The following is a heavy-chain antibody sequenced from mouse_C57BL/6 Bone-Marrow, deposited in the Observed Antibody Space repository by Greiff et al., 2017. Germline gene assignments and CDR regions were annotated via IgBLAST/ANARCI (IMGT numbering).Heavy chain of an antibody. CDR3: TKPDDYDGGGFDY. D-gene: IGHD2-4*01. CDR2: IWGDGST. Sequence: QVHVKQSGPGLVAPSQSLSITCTVSGFSLTSYGVSWVRQPPGKGLEWLGVIWGDGSTNYHSALISRLSISKDNSKSQDFVKLNSLQTDDTATYYGTKPDDYDGGGFDYWGQGTSLTVSS. CDR1: GFSLTSYG. V-gene: IGHV2-3*01. J-gene: IGHJ2*02.